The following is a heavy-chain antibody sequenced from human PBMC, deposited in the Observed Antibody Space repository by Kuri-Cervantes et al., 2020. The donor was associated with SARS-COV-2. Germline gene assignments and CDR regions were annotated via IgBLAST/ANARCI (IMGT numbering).Heavy chain of an antibody. CDR2: ISSSSSYI. J-gene: IGHJ4*02. CDR3: ASQGAVY. V-gene: IGHV3-21*05. Sequence: GESLKISCAASGFTFSSYSMNWVRQAPGKGLEWVSYISSSSSYIYYADSVKGRFTISRDNAKNSLYLQMNSLRAEDTAVYYCASQGAVYWGQGTLVTVSS. D-gene: IGHD1-26*01. CDR1: GFTFSSYS.